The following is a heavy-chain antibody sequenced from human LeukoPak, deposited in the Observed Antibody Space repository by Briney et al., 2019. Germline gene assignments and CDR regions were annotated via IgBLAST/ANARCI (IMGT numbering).Heavy chain of an antibody. D-gene: IGHD4-23*01. J-gene: IGHJ4*02. Sequence: GESLKISCKASGDSFPSYWIAWVRQMTRKGLEWMGIIFPADSDTRYSPSFQGQVTISADKSISTAYLQWSSLKASDTAMYYCARRSGISDVDYWGQGTLVTVSS. CDR2: IFPADSDT. V-gene: IGHV5-51*01. CDR1: GDSFPSYW. CDR3: ARRSGISDVDY.